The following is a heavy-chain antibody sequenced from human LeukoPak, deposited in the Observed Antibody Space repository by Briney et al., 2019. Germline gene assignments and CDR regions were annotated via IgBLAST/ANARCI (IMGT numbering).Heavy chain of an antibody. J-gene: IGHJ3*02. CDR2: IYYSGGT. CDR1: GGSISSSSYY. V-gene: IGHV4-39*07. D-gene: IGHD4-23*01. Sequence: SETLSLTCTVSGGSISSSSYYWGWIRQPPGKGLEWIGSIYYSGGTYYNPSLKSRVTISVDTSKNQFSLKLSSVTAADTAVYYCARDKNPYGGNSGAFDIWGQGTMVTVSS. CDR3: ARDKNPYGGNSGAFDI.